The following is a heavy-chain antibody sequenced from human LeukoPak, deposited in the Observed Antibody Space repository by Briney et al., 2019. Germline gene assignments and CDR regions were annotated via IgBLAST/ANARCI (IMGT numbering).Heavy chain of an antibody. D-gene: IGHD6-13*01. V-gene: IGHV4-31*03. CDR2: TYCSGST. Sequence: SETLSLTCTVSSGSFTSGGYYWSWIRQLPGKGLEWIGYTYCSGSTYYNPSLKSRVTISVDTSKNQFSLKLTSVTAADTAVYYCARGRDSSSWYVHYFDYWGQGTRVSVSS. J-gene: IGHJ4*02. CDR1: SGSFTSGGYY. CDR3: ARGRDSSSWYVHYFDY.